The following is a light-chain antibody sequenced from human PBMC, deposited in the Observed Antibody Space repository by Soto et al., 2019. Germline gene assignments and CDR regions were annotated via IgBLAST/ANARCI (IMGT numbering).Light chain of an antibody. Sequence: EIVMTQSPATLSVSPGETATLSCRASQSVTSNLAWYQQKPGQAPRLLISDASTSAAGLPARFSGSGSGTELTLTISSLQSEDFAVYFCQQSNNWPKTFGQGTKVEIK. V-gene: IGKV3-15*01. CDR3: QQSNNWPKT. J-gene: IGKJ1*01. CDR2: DAS. CDR1: QSVTSN.